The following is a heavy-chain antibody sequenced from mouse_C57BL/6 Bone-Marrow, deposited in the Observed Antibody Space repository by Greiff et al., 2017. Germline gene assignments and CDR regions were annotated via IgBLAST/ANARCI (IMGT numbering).Heavy chain of an antibody. CDR3: AGLRREFAY. Sequence: EVKLVESGGGLVKPGGSLKLSCAASGFTFSSYAMSWVRQTPEKRLEWVATISDGGSYTYYPDNVKGRFTISRDNAKNNLYLQMSHLKSEDTAMYYCAGLRREFAYWGQGTLVTVSA. V-gene: IGHV5-4*03. CDR1: GFTFSSYA. J-gene: IGHJ3*01. D-gene: IGHD2-4*01. CDR2: ISDGGSYT.